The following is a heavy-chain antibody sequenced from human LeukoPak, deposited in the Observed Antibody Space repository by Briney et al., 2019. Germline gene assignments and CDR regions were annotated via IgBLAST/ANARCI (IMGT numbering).Heavy chain of an antibody. V-gene: IGHV4-4*07. CDR3: ARVYYDSSDSYYSDY. Sequence: SETLSLTCTVSGGSISSYYWSWIRQPAGKGLEWIGRIYTSESTNYNPSLKSRVTMSVDTSKNQFSVKLSSVTAADTAVYYCARVYYDSSDSYYSDYWGQGTLVTVSS. CDR2: IYTSEST. D-gene: IGHD3-22*01. J-gene: IGHJ4*02. CDR1: GGSISSYY.